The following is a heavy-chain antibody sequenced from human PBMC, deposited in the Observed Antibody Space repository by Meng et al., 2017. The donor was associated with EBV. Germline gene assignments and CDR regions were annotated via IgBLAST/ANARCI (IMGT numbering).Heavy chain of an antibody. CDR1: GYTFTSYG. D-gene: IGHD3-16*02. Sequence: VQMVQSGAEVKRPGASVQVYCKASGYTFTSYGISWVRQAPGQGLEWMGWISAYNGNTNYAQKLQGRVTMTTDTSTSTAYMELRSLRSDDTAVYYCARVRTFGGVIPPDYWGQGTLVTVSS. J-gene: IGHJ4*02. CDR3: ARVRTFGGVIPPDY. CDR2: ISAYNGNT. V-gene: IGHV1-18*01.